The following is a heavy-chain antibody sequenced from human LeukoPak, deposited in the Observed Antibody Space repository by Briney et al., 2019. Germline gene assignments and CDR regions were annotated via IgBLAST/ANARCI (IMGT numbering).Heavy chain of an antibody. J-gene: IGHJ4*02. D-gene: IGHD3-22*01. Sequence: PGGSLRLSCAASGYTFSSYSINWVRQAPGKGLEWVSSISVRSNYIYYADSVWGRFRVSRDDARDSLYLQMNSLRAEDTAVYYCVRLRRNSDTSGFYYYYDFWGQGTLVTVSS. CDR1: GYTFSSYS. V-gene: IGHV3-21*01. CDR2: ISVRSNYI. CDR3: VRLRRNSDTSGFYYYYDF.